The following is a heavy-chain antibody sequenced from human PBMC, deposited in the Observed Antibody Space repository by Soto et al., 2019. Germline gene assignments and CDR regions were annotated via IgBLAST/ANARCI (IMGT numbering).Heavy chain of an antibody. CDR1: GFTFSSYA. V-gene: IGHV3-23*01. CDR2: ISGSGGST. D-gene: IGHD6-13*01. J-gene: IGHJ4*02. CDR3: AKLSSWYTMNSIDY. Sequence: GGSLRLSCAASGFTFSSYAMSWVRQAPGKGLEWVSAISGSGGSTYYADSVKGRFTISRDNSKNTLYLQMNSLRAEDTAVYYCAKLSSWYTMNSIDYWGQGTLVTVSS.